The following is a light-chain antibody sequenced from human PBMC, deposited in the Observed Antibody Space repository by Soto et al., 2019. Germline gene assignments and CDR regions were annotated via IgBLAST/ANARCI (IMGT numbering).Light chain of an antibody. CDR1: QSVSSSY. CDR2: GAS. Sequence: EIVLTQSPGTLSLSPGERATLSCRASQSVSSSYLAWYQQKPGQAPRLLIYGASSRATGIPDRFSGSGSGTDFTLTISRLEAEDFAVYYCQQYEAFGPGTKVDIK. J-gene: IGKJ3*01. CDR3: QQYEA. V-gene: IGKV3-20*01.